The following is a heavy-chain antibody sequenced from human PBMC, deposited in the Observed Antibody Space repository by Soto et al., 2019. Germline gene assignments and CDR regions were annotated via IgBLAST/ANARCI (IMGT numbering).Heavy chain of an antibody. CDR3: AITAYNYGSGVPQKA. J-gene: IGHJ4*02. V-gene: IGHV3-23*01. CDR2: VSGSGGST. Sequence: PGGSLRLSCAASGFTFSSYAMSWVRQAPGKGLEWVSTVSGSGGSTFYADSVKGRFTISRDNSKNTLYLQMNSLRAEDTAVHYCAITAYNYGSGVPQKAWGQGTLVTVSS. D-gene: IGHD3-10*01. CDR1: GFTFSSYA.